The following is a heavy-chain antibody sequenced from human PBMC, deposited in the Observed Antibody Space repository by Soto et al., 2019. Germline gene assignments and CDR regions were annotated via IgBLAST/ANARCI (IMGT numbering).Heavy chain of an antibody. CDR1: GCSFTSYW. CDR3: ATPYYDILTGYRVGMDV. Sequence: PGESLKISCKGSGCSFTSYWIGLMRQMPGKGLEWMGIIYPGDSDTRYSPSFQGQVTISADKSISTAYLQWSSLKASDTAMYYCATPYYDILTGYRVGMDVWGQGTTVTVSS. V-gene: IGHV5-51*01. D-gene: IGHD3-9*01. CDR2: IYPGDSDT. J-gene: IGHJ6*02.